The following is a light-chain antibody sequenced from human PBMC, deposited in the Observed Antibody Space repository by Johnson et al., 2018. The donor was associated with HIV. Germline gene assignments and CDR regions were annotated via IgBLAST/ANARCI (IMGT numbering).Light chain of an antibody. CDR1: SSNIGNNY. Sequence: QPALTQPPSVSAAPGQKVTISCSGSSSNIGNNYVSWYQQLPGTAPKLLIYDNNKRPSGIPDRFSGSKSGTSATLGITGLQTGDEADYYCGTWDSSWGVFGTGTKVTVL. V-gene: IGLV1-51*01. J-gene: IGLJ1*01. CDR2: DNN. CDR3: GTWDSSWGV.